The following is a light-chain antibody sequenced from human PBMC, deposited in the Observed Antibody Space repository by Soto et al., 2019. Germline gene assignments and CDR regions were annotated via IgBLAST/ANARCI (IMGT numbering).Light chain of an antibody. CDR1: QGISSW. CDR3: QQANSFPHT. Sequence: DILMTQSPSSVSASVGDRVSINCRASQGISSWLAWYQQKPGKAPKLLISYASTLQSGVPSRFTGSGSGTNFTLTINSLRAEDFATYYCQQANSFPHTFGQGTKVDLK. CDR2: YAS. V-gene: IGKV1-12*01. J-gene: IGKJ2*01.